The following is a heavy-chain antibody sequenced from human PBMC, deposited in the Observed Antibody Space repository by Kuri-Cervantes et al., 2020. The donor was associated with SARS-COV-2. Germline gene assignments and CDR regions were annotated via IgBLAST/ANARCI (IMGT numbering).Heavy chain of an antibody. D-gene: IGHD3-3*01. J-gene: IGHJ6*03. Sequence: GSLRLSCAVYGGSFSGYYWTWIRQPPGKGLEWIGEINHSGSTNYNPSLKSRVTISVDTSKNQISLKLSSVTAADTAVYYCARRLWSRYSFRYYHYMDVWGKGTTVTVSS. V-gene: IGHV4-34*01. CDR2: INHSGST. CDR1: GGSFSGYY. CDR3: ARRLWSRYSFRYYHYMDV.